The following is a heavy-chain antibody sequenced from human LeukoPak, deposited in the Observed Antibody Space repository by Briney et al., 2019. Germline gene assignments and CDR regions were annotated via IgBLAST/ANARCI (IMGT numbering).Heavy chain of an antibody. CDR1: GFTFSDHY. J-gene: IGHJ4*02. CDR2: SRHKANSYTT. V-gene: IGHV3-72*01. Sequence: PGGSLRLSCVASGFTFSDHYMDWVRQAPGKGLEWVGRSRHKANSYTTEYAASVKGRFTISRDDSKNSLYLQMDSLKTEDTAVYYCSRDIYYSSGYYLDFGYWGQGTLVTVSS. D-gene: IGHD3-22*01. CDR3: SRDIYYSSGYYLDFGY.